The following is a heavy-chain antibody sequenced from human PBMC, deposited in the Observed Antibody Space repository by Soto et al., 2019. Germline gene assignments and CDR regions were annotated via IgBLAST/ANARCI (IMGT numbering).Heavy chain of an antibody. D-gene: IGHD1-1*01. CDR1: GYNFFDYG. Sequence: IQLVQSGAEVKKPGASVKVSCKASGYNFFDYGVSWGRQAPGQGLEWMGWVSPKSGNTDYARKVQGRVTMTTDISTSTAYMELRGLISDDTGVYYCARGRTVSSIGPLLVWGQGTLVSVSS. CDR2: VSPKSGNT. V-gene: IGHV1-18*01. CDR3: ARGRTVSSIGPLLV. J-gene: IGHJ1*01.